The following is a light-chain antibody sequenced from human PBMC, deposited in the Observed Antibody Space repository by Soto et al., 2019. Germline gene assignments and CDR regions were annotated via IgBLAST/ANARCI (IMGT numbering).Light chain of an antibody. CDR2: DAS. Sequence: EIVLTQSPATLSLSPGERATLSCRASQSVDRYLVWYQQKPGQAPRLLIHDASNRATGIPARFSGSGSGTDFTLTISSLEPEDFAVYYCQQRKYWPPITFGKGTRLEIK. V-gene: IGKV3-11*01. CDR3: QQRKYWPPIT. CDR1: QSVDRY. J-gene: IGKJ5*01.